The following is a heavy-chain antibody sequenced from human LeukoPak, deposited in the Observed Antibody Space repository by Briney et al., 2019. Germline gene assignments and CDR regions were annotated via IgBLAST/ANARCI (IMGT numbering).Heavy chain of an antibody. V-gene: IGHV1-69*13. CDR1: GGTFSSYA. J-gene: IGHJ4*02. Sequence: SVKVSCKASGGTFSSYAISWVRQAPGQGLEWMGGIIPIFGTANYAQKFQGRVTITADESTSTAYMELSSLRSEDTAVYYCASGPPIQLWLYDSSGYPPRDFDYWGQGTLVTVSS. CDR3: ASGPPIQLWLYDSSGYPPRDFDY. D-gene: IGHD3-22*01. CDR2: IIPIFGTA.